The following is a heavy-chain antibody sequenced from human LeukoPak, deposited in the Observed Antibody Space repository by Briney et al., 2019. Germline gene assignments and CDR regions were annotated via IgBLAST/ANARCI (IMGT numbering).Heavy chain of an antibody. V-gene: IGHV3-74*01. CDR1: GFTFSTYW. D-gene: IGHD2-15*01. CDR2: INSDGSST. J-gene: IGHJ5*02. Sequence: GGSLSLSCAASGFTFSTYWMHWVRQAPGEGLVWVSRINSDGSSTNYADSVKGRFTISRDNAKNTLYLQMNSLRVEDTAVYYCTRRVDATRWYDPWGQGTLVTVSS. CDR3: TRRVDATRWYDP.